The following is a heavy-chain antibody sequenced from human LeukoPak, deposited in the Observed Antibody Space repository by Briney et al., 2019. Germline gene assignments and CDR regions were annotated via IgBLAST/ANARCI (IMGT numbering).Heavy chain of an antibody. CDR3: ARDSSHYDFWSGYSY. D-gene: IGHD3-3*01. V-gene: IGHV1-69*13. CDR2: IIPIFGTA. CDR1: GGTFSSYA. Sequence: SVKVSCKASGGTFSSYAISWVRQAPGQGLEWMGGIIPIFGTANYAQKFQGRVTITADESTSTAYMELSSLRSEDTAVYYCARDSSHYDFWSGYSYWGQGTLVTVSS. J-gene: IGHJ4*02.